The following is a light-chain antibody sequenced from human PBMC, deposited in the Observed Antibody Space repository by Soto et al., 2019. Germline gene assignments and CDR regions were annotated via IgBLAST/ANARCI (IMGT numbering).Light chain of an antibody. V-gene: IGKV1-5*01. CDR2: DAS. CDR3: QQYNGYL. J-gene: IGKJ4*02. CDR1: QSISSW. Sequence: DIQMTQSPSTLPASVGDRVTITCRASQSISSWLAWYQQQPGKAPKLLIYDASSLESGVPSRFSGSGPGTEFTLTISSLQPDDFATYYCQQYNGYLFGGGTKVDIK.